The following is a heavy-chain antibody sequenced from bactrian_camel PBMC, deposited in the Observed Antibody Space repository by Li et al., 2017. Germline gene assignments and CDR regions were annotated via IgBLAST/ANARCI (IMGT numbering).Heavy chain of an antibody. CDR2: ISWRGGAP. D-gene: IGHD7*01. V-gene: IGHV3S60*01. CDR3: AASRKDWWLAPWGGFRD. CDR1: GVTVDDYA. J-gene: IGHJ4*01. Sequence: QVQLVESGGGLVQAGGSLRLSCTVSGVTVDDYAMGWFRQAPGKEREGVSSISWRGGAPNYGDAVKGRFAMTRDNAKNMLYLQMNNLKPEDTAMYYCAASRKDWWLAPWGGFRDWGQGTQVTVS.